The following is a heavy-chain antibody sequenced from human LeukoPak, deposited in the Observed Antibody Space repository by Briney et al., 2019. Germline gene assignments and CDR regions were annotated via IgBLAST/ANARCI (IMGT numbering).Heavy chain of an antibody. V-gene: IGHV3-48*01. Sequence: GGSLRLSCAASGFTFSSYSMNWVRQAPGKGLEWVSYISSSSSTIYYADSVKGRFTISRDNAKNSLYLQMNSLRAEDTAVYYCAREHSSGWYGSRYFDYWGQGTLVTVSS. CDR3: AREHSSGWYGSRYFDY. CDR2: ISSSSSTI. CDR1: GFTFSSYS. J-gene: IGHJ4*02. D-gene: IGHD6-19*01.